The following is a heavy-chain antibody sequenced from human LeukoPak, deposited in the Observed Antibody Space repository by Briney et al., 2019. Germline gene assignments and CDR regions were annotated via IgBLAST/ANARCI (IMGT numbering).Heavy chain of an antibody. CDR1: GLIFNRYP. Sequence: GGSLRLSCAASGLIFNRYPMHWVRQGPGGGLEAVSAISEDTFRTYYARSVKGRFTVSRDNSKSTVFLHMDNLRVEDMGICDCAKEDVGGFDAWGQGTLVTVSS. V-gene: IGHV3-64*01. J-gene: IGHJ4*02. CDR3: AKEDVGGFDA. D-gene: IGHD5-24*01. CDR2: ISEDTFRT.